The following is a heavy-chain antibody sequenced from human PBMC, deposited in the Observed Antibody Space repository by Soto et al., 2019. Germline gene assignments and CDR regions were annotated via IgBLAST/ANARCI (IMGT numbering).Heavy chain of an antibody. J-gene: IGHJ4*02. CDR2: INAGNGNT. CDR3: ARDLGGWTDY. Sequence: ASVKVSCKASGYTFTSNGMQWVRQAPGQRLEWMGWINAGNGNTKYSQKFQGRVTITRDTSASTAYTELSSLRSEDTAVYYCARDLGGWTDYWGQGALVTVSS. CDR1: GYTFTSNG. D-gene: IGHD6-19*01. V-gene: IGHV1-3*01.